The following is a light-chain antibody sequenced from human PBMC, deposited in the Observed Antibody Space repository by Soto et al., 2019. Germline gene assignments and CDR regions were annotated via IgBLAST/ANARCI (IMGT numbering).Light chain of an antibody. CDR2: EVT. V-gene: IGLV2-14*01. J-gene: IGLJ3*02. Sequence: QSALTQPASVSGSPGQSITISCTGTSSDVGGYNYVSWYQHHPGKAPKLMIYEVTNRPSGVSNRFSGSKSGNTASLTISGLQAEDEADYYCSSYTITSTLWVFGGGTKLTVL. CDR3: SSYTITSTLWV. CDR1: SSDVGGYNY.